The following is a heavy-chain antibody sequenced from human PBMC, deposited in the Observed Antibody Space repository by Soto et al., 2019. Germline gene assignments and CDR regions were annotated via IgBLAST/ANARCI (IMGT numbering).Heavy chain of an antibody. CDR3: AKTGPYYFDF. CDR2: ISGSGDST. J-gene: IGHJ4*02. D-gene: IGHD3-16*01. Sequence: PGGSLRLSCAATGFTFTNYGMSWVRQAPGKGLEGVSSISGSGDSTLYADSVKGRFTISRDNSKNTLYLQMNSLRAEDTALYYCAKTGPYYFDFWGQGTLVTVSS. V-gene: IGHV3-23*01. CDR1: GFTFTNYG.